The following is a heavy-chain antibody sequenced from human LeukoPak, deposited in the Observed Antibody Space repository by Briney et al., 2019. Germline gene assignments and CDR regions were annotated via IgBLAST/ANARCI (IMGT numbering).Heavy chain of an antibody. J-gene: IGHJ6*03. V-gene: IGHV1-2*02. CDR3: ARDVVVAAPGYYKDV. CDR1: GYTFTGYY. D-gene: IGHD2-15*01. Sequence: ASVKVSCKASGYTFTGYYMHWVRQAPGQGLEWMGWINPNSGGTNYAQKFQGRVTMTRDTSISTAYMEVSRLRSDDTAVYHCARDVVVAAPGYYKDVWGKGTTVTVSS. CDR2: INPNSGGT.